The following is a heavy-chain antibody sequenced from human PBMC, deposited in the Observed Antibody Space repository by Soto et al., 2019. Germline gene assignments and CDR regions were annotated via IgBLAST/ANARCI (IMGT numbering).Heavy chain of an antibody. J-gene: IGHJ5*02. CDR3: ARGVGSGSYYNQYNWFDP. CDR1: GYTFTNYG. V-gene: IGHV1-18*01. CDR2: ISAYNGNT. Sequence: QVQLVQSGAEVKKPGASVKVSCKASGYTFTNYGISWVRQAPGQGLEWMGWISAYNGNTKYAEKLQGRVTMTTDTPTHTAXMELRSLRSDDTAVYYCARGVGSGSYYNQYNWFDPWGQGTLVTVSS. D-gene: IGHD3-10*01.